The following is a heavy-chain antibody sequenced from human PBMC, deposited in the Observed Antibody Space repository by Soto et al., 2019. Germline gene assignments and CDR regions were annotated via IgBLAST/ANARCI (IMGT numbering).Heavy chain of an antibody. D-gene: IGHD6-13*01. Sequence: QVQLQESGPGLVKPSETLSLTCTVSGGSISSYYWSWIRQPPGKGLEWIGYIYYSGSTNYNPSLTSRVTISVDTSKNQFSLKLSSVTAADTAVYYCASTRFGGKSAGTFYYGMDVWGQGTTVTVSS. V-gene: IGHV4-59*01. CDR3: ASTRFGGKSAGTFYYGMDV. CDR2: IYYSGST. CDR1: GGSISSYY. J-gene: IGHJ6*02.